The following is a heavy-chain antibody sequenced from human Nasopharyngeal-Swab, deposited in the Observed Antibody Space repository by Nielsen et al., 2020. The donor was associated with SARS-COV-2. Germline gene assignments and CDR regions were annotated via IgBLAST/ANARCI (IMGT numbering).Heavy chain of an antibody. Sequence: WIRQPPGKGLEWIGYIYYSGSTYYNPSLKSRVTISVDTSKNQFSLKLNSVTAADTAVYYCARGQDVLVVGGISWFDPWGQGTLVTVSS. V-gene: IGHV4-30-4*01. D-gene: IGHD2-8*02. J-gene: IGHJ5*02. CDR2: IYYSGST. CDR3: ARGQDVLVVGGISWFDP.